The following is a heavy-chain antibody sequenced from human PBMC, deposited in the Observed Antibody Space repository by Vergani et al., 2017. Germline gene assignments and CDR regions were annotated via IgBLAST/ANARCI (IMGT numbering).Heavy chain of an antibody. CDR1: GFTFSSYG. J-gene: IGHJ4*02. CDR2: IWYDGSNK. D-gene: IGHD3-10*01. CDR3: AREKRVPDYFDY. V-gene: IGHV3-33*01. Sequence: QVQLVESGGGVVQPWRSLRLSCAASGFTFSSYGMHWVRQAPGKGLEWVAVIWYDGSNKYYADSVKGRFTISRDNSKNTLYLQMNSLRAEDTAVYYCAREKRVPDYFDYWGQGTLVTVSS.